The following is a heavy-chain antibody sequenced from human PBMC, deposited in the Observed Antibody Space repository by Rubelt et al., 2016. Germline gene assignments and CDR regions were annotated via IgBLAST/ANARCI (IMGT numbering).Heavy chain of an antibody. CDR1: GGTFSSYA. CDR2: IIPILGIA. V-gene: IGHV1-69*04. J-gene: IGHJ5*02. Sequence: QVQLVQSGAEVKKPGSSVKVSCKASGGTFSSYAISWVRQAPGQGLEWMGRIIPILGIANYELKCQGRVTITADKSTSTAYMGLSSLRSEDTAVYYCARGGSSSTFSWFDPWGQGTLVAVSS. CDR3: ARGGSSSTFSWFDP. D-gene: IGHD6-6*01.